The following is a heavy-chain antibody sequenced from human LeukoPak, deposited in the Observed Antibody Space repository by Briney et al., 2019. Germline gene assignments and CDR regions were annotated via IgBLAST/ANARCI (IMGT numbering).Heavy chain of an antibody. CDR2: INPSGGST. D-gene: IGHD6-6*01. Sequence: ASVTVSCKASGHTFTSYYMHRVRQAPGQGLEWMGIINPSGGSTSYAQKFQGRVTMTRDTSTSTVYMELSSLRSEDTAVYYCARDVGVYEYSSSPGDYWGQGTLVTVSS. V-gene: IGHV1-46*01. CDR3: ARDVGVYEYSSSPGDY. J-gene: IGHJ4*02. CDR1: GHTFTSYY.